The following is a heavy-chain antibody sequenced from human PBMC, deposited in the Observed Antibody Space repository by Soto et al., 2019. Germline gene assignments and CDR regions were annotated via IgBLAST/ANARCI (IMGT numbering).Heavy chain of an antibody. J-gene: IGHJ6*03. CDR2: IWYDGSNK. V-gene: IGHV3-33*01. CDR3: ARGRADYGDYVLYYYYYMDV. CDR1: GFTFSSYG. D-gene: IGHD4-17*01. Sequence: HPGGSLRLSCAASGFTFSSYGMHWVRQAPGKGLEWVAVIWYDGSNKYYADSVKGRFTISRDNSKNTLYLQMNSLRAEDTAVYYCARGRADYGDYVLYYYYYMDVWGKGTTVTVSS.